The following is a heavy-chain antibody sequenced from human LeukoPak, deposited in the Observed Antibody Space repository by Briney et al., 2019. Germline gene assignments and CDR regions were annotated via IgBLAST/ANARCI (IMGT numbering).Heavy chain of an antibody. J-gene: IGHJ6*02. V-gene: IGHV1-18*01. CDR3: ARDPGKRFLEWLSSYYYYYGMDV. CDR2: ISAYNGNT. CDR1: GYTFTSYG. D-gene: IGHD3-3*01. Sequence: ASVKVSCKASGYTFTSYGISWVRQAPGQGLEWMGWISAYNGNTNYAQKLQGRVTMTTDTSTSTAYMELRSLRSDDTAVYYFARDPGKRFLEWLSSYYYYYGMDVWGQGTTVTVSS.